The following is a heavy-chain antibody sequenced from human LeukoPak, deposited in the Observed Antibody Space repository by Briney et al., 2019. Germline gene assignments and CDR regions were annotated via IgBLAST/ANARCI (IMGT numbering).Heavy chain of an antibody. J-gene: IGHJ4*02. V-gene: IGHV3-7*01. CDR3: ARERDGRFFDY. CDR1: GLTFRSFW. CDR2: ITQDGSEK. D-gene: IGHD5-24*01. Sequence: GGSLRLSCAVSGLTFRSFWMSWVRQAPGKGLEWVANITQDGSEKYFVDSVRGRFTISRDNSKNSLHLQMNTLRAEDTAVYYCARERDGRFFDYWGQGTLVTVSS.